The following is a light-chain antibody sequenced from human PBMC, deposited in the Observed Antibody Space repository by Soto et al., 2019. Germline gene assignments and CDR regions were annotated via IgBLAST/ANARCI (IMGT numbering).Light chain of an antibody. J-gene: IGKJ2*01. V-gene: IGKV3-11*01. CDR1: QSVSTY. Sequence: EMVLTQSPATLSLSPGESATHSCRASQSVSTYLAWYQQKPGQAPRLLIYDASNRATGIPARFSGSGSGTDFTLTISSLEPEDFAVYYCQHRSNWPRTFGQGTKLEIK. CDR2: DAS. CDR3: QHRSNWPRT.